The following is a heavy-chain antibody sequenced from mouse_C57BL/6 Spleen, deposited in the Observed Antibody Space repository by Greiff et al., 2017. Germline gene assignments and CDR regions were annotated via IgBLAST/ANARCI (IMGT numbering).Heavy chain of an antibody. D-gene: IGHD1-1*02. J-gene: IGHJ3*01. Sequence: EVQRVESGGGLVKPGGSLKLSCAASGFTFSDYGMHWVRQAPETGLEWVAYISSGSSTIYYADTVKGRFTISRDNAKNTLFLQMTSLRSEDTAMYYCARWGTGAWFAYWGQGTLVTVSA. V-gene: IGHV5-17*01. CDR2: ISSGSSTI. CDR1: GFTFSDYG. CDR3: ARWGTGAWFAY.